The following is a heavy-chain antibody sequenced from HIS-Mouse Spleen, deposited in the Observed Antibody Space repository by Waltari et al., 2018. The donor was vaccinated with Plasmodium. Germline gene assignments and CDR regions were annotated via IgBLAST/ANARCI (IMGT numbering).Heavy chain of an antibody. D-gene: IGHD1-26*01. CDR1: GFTFSRYG. V-gene: IGHV3-30*18. CDR3: AKDRWAYFDY. CDR2: ISYDGSNK. J-gene: IGHJ4*02. Sequence: QVQLVESGGGVVQPGRSLRLSCAASGFTFSRYGMHWVRQAPGKGLEWVAVISYDGSNKYYADSVKGRFTISRDNSKNTLYLQMNSLRAEDTAVYYCAKDRWAYFDYWGQGTLVTVSS.